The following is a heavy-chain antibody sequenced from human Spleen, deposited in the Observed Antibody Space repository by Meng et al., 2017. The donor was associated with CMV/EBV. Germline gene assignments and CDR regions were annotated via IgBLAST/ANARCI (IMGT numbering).Heavy chain of an antibody. D-gene: IGHD3-3*01. CDR2: IYYSGST. J-gene: IGHJ6*02. CDR1: GGSVSSGSYY. Sequence: SETLSLTCTVSGGSVSSGSYYWSWIRQPPGKGLEWIGYIYYSGSTNYNPSLKSRVTISVDTSKNQFSLKLSSVTAADTAVYYCARGSGTILSPMDVWGQGTTVTVSS. CDR3: ARGSGTILSPMDV. V-gene: IGHV4-61*01.